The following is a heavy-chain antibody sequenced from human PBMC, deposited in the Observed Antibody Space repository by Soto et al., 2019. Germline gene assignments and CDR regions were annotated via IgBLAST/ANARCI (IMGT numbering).Heavy chain of an antibody. V-gene: IGHV3-53*01. CDR3: ATWHEREHAFDV. CDR1: GLTISGKKY. CDR2: LYDVDGS. J-gene: IGHJ3*01. Sequence: DVQLLESGGGLIQPGESLRLSCAAFGLTISGKKYVAWVRQAPGKGLEWVSALYDVDGSFYADSVTGRFTTSSDSSKTTVYIQMNDLRPDDTAVYYCATWHEREHAFDVWGKGTTVTISS. D-gene: IGHD1-1*01.